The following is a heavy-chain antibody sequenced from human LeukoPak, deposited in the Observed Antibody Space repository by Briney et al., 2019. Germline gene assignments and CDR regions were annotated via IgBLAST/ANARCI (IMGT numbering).Heavy chain of an antibody. D-gene: IGHD3-9*01. J-gene: IGHJ3*02. V-gene: IGHV3-66*01. CDR2: IYSGGST. CDR3: ARVGHFDWFSRGGAFDI. CDR1: GFTVSSNY. Sequence: GGSLRLSCAASGFTVSSNYMSWVRQAPGKGLEWVSVIYSGGSTYYADSVKGRFTISRDNSKNTLYLQMNSLRAEDTAVYYCARVGHFDWFSRGGAFDIWGQGTMVAVSP.